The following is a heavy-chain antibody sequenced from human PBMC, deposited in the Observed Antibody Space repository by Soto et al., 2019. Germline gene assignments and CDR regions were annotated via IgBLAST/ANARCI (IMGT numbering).Heavy chain of an antibody. CDR1: GFFCSSYD. D-gene: IGHD2-8*02. CDR2: ILVDGRT. Sequence: GSLRLSCAASGFFCSSYDMSWVRQAPGKGLEWVSTILVDGRTFYVDSVKGRFTISRDSSQNTVYLQMNSLTVGDTALYYCAKATATGGGAFDICGQGTTVTVSS. CDR3: AKATATGGGAFDI. V-gene: IGHV3-23*01. J-gene: IGHJ3*02.